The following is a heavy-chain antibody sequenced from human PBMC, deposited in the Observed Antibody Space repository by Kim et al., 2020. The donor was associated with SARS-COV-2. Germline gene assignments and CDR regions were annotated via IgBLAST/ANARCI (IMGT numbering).Heavy chain of an antibody. CDR3: AKDPGGFWSGTFDY. J-gene: IGHJ4*02. Sequence: AESASARFTISRDNSKNPLYLQMNSLEAENTAVYYCAKDPGGFWSGTFDYWGQGTLVTVSS. V-gene: IGHV3-23*01. D-gene: IGHD3-3*01.